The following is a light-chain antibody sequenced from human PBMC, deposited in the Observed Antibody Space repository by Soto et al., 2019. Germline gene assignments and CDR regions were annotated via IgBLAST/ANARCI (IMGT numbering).Light chain of an antibody. CDR1: QSISSW. V-gene: IGKV1-5*03. CDR3: QQYNSYLWT. Sequence: DIQMTQSPSTLSASVGDRVTITCRASQSISSWLAWYQQKPGKAPKLLIYKASSLESRVPSRFSGSGSGTEFTLTISSLQPDDFATYYCQQYNSYLWTFGQGTKVEIK. CDR2: KAS. J-gene: IGKJ1*01.